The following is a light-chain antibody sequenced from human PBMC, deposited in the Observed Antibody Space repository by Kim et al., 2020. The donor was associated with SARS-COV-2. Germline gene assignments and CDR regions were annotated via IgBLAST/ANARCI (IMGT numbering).Light chain of an antibody. J-gene: IGLJ1*01. CDR2: QDN. CDR1: KLGDKY. CDR3: QAWDSSTHNYV. Sequence: PEQTASGHWSRYKLGDKYFSWYQQKPGQPPVVVIYQDNQRPSGIPERFSGSNSGNTATLTISGTQAMDEADYYCQAWDSSTHNYVFGAGTKVTVL. V-gene: IGLV3-1*01.